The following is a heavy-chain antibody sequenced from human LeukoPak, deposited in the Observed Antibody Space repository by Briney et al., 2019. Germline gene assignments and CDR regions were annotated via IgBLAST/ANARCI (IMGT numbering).Heavy chain of an antibody. CDR3: ARRITMVRGAQSGWFDP. J-gene: IGHJ5*02. Sequence: GESLKISCKGSGYSFTSYWIGWVRQMPGKDLEWMGIIYPGDSDTRYSPSFQGQVTISADKSISTAYLQWSSLKASDTAMYYCARRITMVRGAQSGWFDPWGQGTLVTVSS. V-gene: IGHV5-51*01. D-gene: IGHD3-10*01. CDR1: GYSFTSYW. CDR2: IYPGDSDT.